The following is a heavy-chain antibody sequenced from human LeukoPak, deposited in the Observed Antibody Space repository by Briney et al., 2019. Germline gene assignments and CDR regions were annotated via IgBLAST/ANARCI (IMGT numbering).Heavy chain of an antibody. CDR3: AKSYSSSWYYLDS. CDR2: ISGGGGST. V-gene: IGHV3-23*01. CDR1: GFTFSSHA. Sequence: PGGSLRLSCAASGFTFSSHAMNWVRQAPGKGLEWVSGISGGGGSTYYADSVKGRLTVSRDNSKNTLYLQMNSLRAEDTAVYYCAKSYSSSWYYLDSWGQGTLVTVSS. D-gene: IGHD6-13*01. J-gene: IGHJ4*02.